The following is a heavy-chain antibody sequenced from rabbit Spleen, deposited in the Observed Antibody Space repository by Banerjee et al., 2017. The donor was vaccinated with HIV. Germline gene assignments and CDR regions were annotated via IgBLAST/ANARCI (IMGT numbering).Heavy chain of an antibody. Sequence: QEQLEESGGDLVKPEGSLTLTCTASGFTLSSSYWICWVRQAPGKGLEWIGCIGFGSTGNTYYASWAKGRFTISKTSSTTVTLQMTSLTVADTATYFCARDTGSSFSTYGMDLWGPGTLVTVS. V-gene: IGHV1S45*01. J-gene: IGHJ6*01. CDR2: IGFGSTGNT. CDR1: GFTLSSSYW. CDR3: ARDTGSSFSTYGMDL. D-gene: IGHD8-1*01.